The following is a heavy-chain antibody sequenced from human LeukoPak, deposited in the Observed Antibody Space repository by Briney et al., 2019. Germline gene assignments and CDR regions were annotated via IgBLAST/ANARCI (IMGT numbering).Heavy chain of an antibody. CDR3: ARERDDYVWGSYPLYNWFDP. V-gene: IGHV4-38-2*02. CDR1: GYSISSGYY. J-gene: IGHJ5*02. Sequence: SETLSLTCAVSGYSISSGYYWGWIRQPPGKGLEWIGSIYHSGSTYYNPSLKSRVTIPVDTSKNQFSLKLSSVTAADTAVYYCARERDDYVWGSYPLYNWFDPWGQGTLVTVSS. CDR2: IYHSGST. D-gene: IGHD3-16*02.